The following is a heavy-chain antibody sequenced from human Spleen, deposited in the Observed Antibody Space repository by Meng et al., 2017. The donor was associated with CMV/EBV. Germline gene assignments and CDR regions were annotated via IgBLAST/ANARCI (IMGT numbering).Heavy chain of an antibody. Sequence: SQTLPLTCAISGDSVSTDSAAWTWIRQSPSRGLEWLGRTYYRSKWHNDYAVSVKSRISINPDTSRNQFSLQLNSATPEDTAVYYCARIWAAAFDIWGQGKMVTVSS. CDR1: GDSVSTDSAA. V-gene: IGHV6-1*01. D-gene: IGHD3-10*01. CDR3: ARIWAAAFDI. CDR2: TYYRSKWHN. J-gene: IGHJ3*02.